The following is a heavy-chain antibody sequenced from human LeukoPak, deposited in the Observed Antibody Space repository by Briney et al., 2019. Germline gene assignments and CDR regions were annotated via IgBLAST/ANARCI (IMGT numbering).Heavy chain of an antibody. Sequence: PGGSLRLSCAASGFTFSSYAMHWVRQAPGKGLEWVAVISYDGSNKYYADSVKGRFTISRDNSKNTLYLQMNSLRAEDTAVYYCAKYHNEGITIFGVVRNWFDPWGQGTLVTVSS. CDR2: ISYDGSNK. J-gene: IGHJ5*02. CDR1: GFTFSSYA. CDR3: AKYHNEGITIFGVVRNWFDP. V-gene: IGHV3-30-3*02. D-gene: IGHD3-3*01.